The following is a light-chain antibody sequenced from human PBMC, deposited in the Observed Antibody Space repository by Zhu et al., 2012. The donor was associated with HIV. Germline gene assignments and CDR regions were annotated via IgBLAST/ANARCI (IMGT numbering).Light chain of an antibody. CDR3: QQLNTYPLFT. Sequence: TITCRASESIRRYLAWYQQKPGKAPKLLIYDASTLQSGVPSTFSGSGSGTEFTLTISSLQPEDFAIYYCQQLNTYPLFTFGPGTKVDIK. CDR2: DAS. J-gene: IGKJ3*01. CDR1: ESIRRY. V-gene: IGKV1-9*01.